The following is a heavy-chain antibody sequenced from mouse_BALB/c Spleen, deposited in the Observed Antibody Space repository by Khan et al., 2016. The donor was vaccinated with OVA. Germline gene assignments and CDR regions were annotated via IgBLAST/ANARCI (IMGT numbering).Heavy chain of an antibody. CDR1: GFSLTSYG. CDR2: IWSGGST. D-gene: IGHD2-2*01. J-gene: IGHJ3*01. V-gene: IGHV2-2*02. Sequence: VELVESGPGLVKPSQRLSITCTVSGFSLTSYGVHWVRQSPGKGLEWLGVIWSGGSTDYNEAFISRLNISKDNTKNQAFFKMNSLEANDTAIYSGAGNYGYDEGLAYWGQGTLVTVSA. CDR3: AGNYGYDEGLAY.